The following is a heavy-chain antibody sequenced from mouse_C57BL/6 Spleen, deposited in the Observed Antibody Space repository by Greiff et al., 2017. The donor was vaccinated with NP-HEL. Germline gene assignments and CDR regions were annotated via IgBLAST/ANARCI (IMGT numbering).Heavy chain of an antibody. CDR1: GFTFSNYW. CDR3: TSSSYGPWFAY. J-gene: IGHJ3*01. Sequence: EVQLQESGGGLVQPGGSMKLSCVASGFTFSNYWMNWVRQSPEKGLEWVAQIRLKSDNYATHYAESVKGRFTISRDDSKSSVYLQMNNLRAEDTGIYYCTSSSYGPWFAYWGQGTLVTVSA. D-gene: IGHD1-1*02. V-gene: IGHV6-3*01. CDR2: IRLKSDNYAT.